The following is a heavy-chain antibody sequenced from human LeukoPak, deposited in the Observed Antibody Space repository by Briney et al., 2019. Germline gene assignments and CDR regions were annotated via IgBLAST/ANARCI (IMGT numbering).Heavy chain of an antibody. Sequence: QSSETLSLTCAVYGGSFSGSYWSWVRQAPGKGLEWVANIKQDGSEKYYVDSVKGRFTISRDNAKTSLYLQMNSLRAEDTAVYYCVGGYDYYYYYYMDVWGKGTTVTVSS. CDR1: GGSFSGSY. CDR3: VGGYDYYYYYYMDV. V-gene: IGHV3-7*01. J-gene: IGHJ6*03. CDR2: IKQDGSEK. D-gene: IGHD5-12*01.